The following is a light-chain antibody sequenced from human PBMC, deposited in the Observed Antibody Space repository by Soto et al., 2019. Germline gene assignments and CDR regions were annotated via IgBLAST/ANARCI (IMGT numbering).Light chain of an antibody. V-gene: IGLV1-44*01. Sequence: QSVLTQPPSASTTPGQKVTISCSGSNANIGNNKVNWYQQLPGTAPKLLIYSSNQRPSGVPDRFSGSKAGTSASLAISGLQSEDEANYHCATWDDSLHGYVFGAGTKVT. J-gene: IGLJ1*01. CDR2: SSN. CDR3: ATWDDSLHGYV. CDR1: NANIGNNK.